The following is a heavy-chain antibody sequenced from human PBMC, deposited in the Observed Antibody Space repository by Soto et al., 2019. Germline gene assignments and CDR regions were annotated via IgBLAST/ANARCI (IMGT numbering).Heavy chain of an antibody. V-gene: IGHV3-30*18. CDR2: ISYDGSNK. CDR1: GFTFSSYG. Sequence: QEQLVESGGGVVQPGRSLRLSCAASGFTFSSYGMHWVRQAPGKGLEWVAVISYDGSNKYYVDSVKGRFTISRDNSKNTLYLQMNSLRAEDTAVYYCAKGSTAMTYFDCWGQGTLVTVSS. D-gene: IGHD5-18*01. J-gene: IGHJ4*02. CDR3: AKGSTAMTYFDC.